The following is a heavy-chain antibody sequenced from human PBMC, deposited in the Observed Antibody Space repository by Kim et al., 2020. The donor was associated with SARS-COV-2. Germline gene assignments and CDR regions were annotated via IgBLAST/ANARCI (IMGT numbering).Heavy chain of an antibody. D-gene: IGHD6-13*01. J-gene: IGHJ4*02. Sequence: VKGRFTISRDNSRNTLYLQMNSRGAEDTAVYYCARVGMQLWPQYEYYFDYWRQATLVTVSS. V-gene: IGHV3-30*01. CDR3: ARVGMQLWPQYEYYFDY.